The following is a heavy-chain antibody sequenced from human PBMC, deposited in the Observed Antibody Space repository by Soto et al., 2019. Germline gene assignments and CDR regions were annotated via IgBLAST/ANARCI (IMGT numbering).Heavy chain of an antibody. CDR3: ARGDSIIIPAVADV. V-gene: IGHV3-21*03. J-gene: IGHJ4*02. CDR2: VSKSDYT. D-gene: IGHD3-10*01. Sequence: PGGSLRLSCEVSGFTFTNFGINWVRQAPGKGLEWVSSVSKSDYTYYSESVKGRFTISRDNAKNSVSLQMNNLRAEDTAVYYCARGDSIIIPAVADVWGQGTQVTVSS. CDR1: GFTFTNFG.